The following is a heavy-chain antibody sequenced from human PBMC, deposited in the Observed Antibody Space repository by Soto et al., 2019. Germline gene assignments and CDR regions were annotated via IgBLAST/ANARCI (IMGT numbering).Heavy chain of an antibody. J-gene: IGHJ5*02. CDR2: IRATGGQT. D-gene: IGHD3-16*01. CDR3: AQERRWGVLSPSHAS. CDR1: GFTFRNFV. V-gene: IGHV3-23*01. Sequence: EVQLLESGGGVVQPGGSLRLSCAASGFTFRNFVMSWVRQAPGKGLEWVSAIRATGGQTFYADYVKGRFTISRDNSKTMLYLQIDSLRDEDTALYFCAQERRWGVLSPSHASWGQEPLVTVSS.